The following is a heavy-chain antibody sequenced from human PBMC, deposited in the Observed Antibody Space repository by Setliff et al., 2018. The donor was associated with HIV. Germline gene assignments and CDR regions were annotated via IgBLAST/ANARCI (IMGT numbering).Heavy chain of an antibody. CDR1: GFTFSNYW. CDR3: ARGGFGTGLDY. Sequence: PGGSLRLSCAASGFTFSNYWMHWVRQAPGKGLVWASYIDNDASHTIHADSVKGRFTISRDNAKNTVHLQMNSLRTEDTAVYYCARGGFGTGLDYWGLGALVTVSS. V-gene: IGHV3-74*01. CDR2: IDNDASHT. J-gene: IGHJ4*02. D-gene: IGHD6-13*01.